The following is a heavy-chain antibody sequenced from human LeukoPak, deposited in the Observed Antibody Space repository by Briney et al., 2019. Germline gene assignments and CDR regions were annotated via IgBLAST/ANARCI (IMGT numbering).Heavy chain of an antibody. J-gene: IGHJ4*02. CDR1: GYTFTSYG. Sequence: ASVKVSCKASGYTFTSYGISWVRQAPGQGLEWMGWISAYNGNTNYAQKLQGRVTMTTDTSTSTAYMELRSLRSDDTAAYYCVRDNFLEWLLEDIDYWGQGTLVTVSS. D-gene: IGHD3-3*01. CDR2: ISAYNGNT. CDR3: VRDNFLEWLLEDIDY. V-gene: IGHV1-18*01.